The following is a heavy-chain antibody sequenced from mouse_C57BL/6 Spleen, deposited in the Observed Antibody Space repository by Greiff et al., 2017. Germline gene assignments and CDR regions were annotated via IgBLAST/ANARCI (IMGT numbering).Heavy chain of an antibody. CDR3: AREDERMDY. CDR1: GYAFSSSW. V-gene: IGHV1-82*01. J-gene: IGHJ4*01. Sequence: VQLQQSGPELVKPGASVKISCKASGYAFSSSWMNWVKQRPGKGLEWIGRIYPGDGDTNYNGKFKGKATLTADKSSSTAYMQLSSLTSEDSAVYFCAREDERMDYWGQGTSVTVSS. CDR2: IYPGDGDT.